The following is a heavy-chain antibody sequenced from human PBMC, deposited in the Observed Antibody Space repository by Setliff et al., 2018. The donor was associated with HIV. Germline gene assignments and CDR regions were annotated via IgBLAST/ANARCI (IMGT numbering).Heavy chain of an antibody. J-gene: IGHJ4*02. CDR3: TRQTREAPYYFDY. CDR1: GYRFTSYW. Sequence: GESLKISCKGSGYRFTSYWIGWARHMPGKGLEWMGIIYPSDSDTRYSPSIQGQVTISADKSINTAYLQWSSLQASDTAIYFCTRQTREAPYYFDYWGQGTLVTVSS. CDR2: IYPSDSDT. V-gene: IGHV5-51*01.